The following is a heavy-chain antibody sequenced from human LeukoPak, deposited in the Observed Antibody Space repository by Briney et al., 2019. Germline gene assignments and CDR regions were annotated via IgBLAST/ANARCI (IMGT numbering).Heavy chain of an antibody. J-gene: IGHJ3*02. CDR1: GFTFSSYA. Sequence: GGSLRLSCAASGFTFSSYAMSWVRQAPGKGLEWVSAISGSGGSTYYADSVKGRFTIPRDNSKNTLYLQMNSLRAEDTAVYYCAKDYSDYSNAFDIWGQGTMVTVSS. CDR2: ISGSGGST. CDR3: AKDYSDYSNAFDI. D-gene: IGHD4-11*01. V-gene: IGHV3-23*01.